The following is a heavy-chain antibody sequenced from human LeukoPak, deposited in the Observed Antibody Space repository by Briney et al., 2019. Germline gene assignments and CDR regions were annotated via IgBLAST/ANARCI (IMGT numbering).Heavy chain of an antibody. CDR1: GFTFSSYG. J-gene: IGHJ3*02. CDR2: ISTSSGYI. V-gene: IGHV3-21*06. Sequence: GGSLRLSCVASGFTFSSYGMNWVRQAPGKGLEWVSCISTSSGYIYYADSLEGRFTISRDNAKNSLYLQMDSLRAEDTAVYYCARGRGYSISSDAFDIWGQGTMVTVSS. CDR3: ARGRGYSISSDAFDI. D-gene: IGHD6-6*01.